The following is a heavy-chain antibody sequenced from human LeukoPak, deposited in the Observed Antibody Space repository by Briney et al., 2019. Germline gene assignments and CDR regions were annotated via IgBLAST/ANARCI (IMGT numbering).Heavy chain of an antibody. Sequence: SETLSLTCTVSGGSISSYYWSWIRQPPGKGLEWIGYIYYSGSTYYNPSLKSRVTISVDTSKNQFSLKLSSVTAADTAVYYCARAYGSGSYSRYYFDYWGQGTLVTVSS. CDR3: ARAYGSGSYSRYYFDY. CDR2: IYYSGST. D-gene: IGHD3-10*01. CDR1: GGSISSYY. V-gene: IGHV4-59*01. J-gene: IGHJ4*02.